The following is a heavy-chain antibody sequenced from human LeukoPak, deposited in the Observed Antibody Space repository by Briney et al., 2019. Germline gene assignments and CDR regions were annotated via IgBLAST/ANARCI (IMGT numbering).Heavy chain of an antibody. D-gene: IGHD5-12*01. CDR3: ATDRSIPVATISGGG. V-gene: IGHV1-69-2*01. CDR2: VDPEDGET. Sequence: ASVKISCKVSGYTFTYYYMHWVQQAPGKGLEWMGLVDPEDGETIYAEKFQGRVTITADTSTDTAYMELSSLRSEDTAVYYCATDRSIPVATISGGGWGQGTLVTVSS. CDR1: GYTFTYYY. J-gene: IGHJ4*02.